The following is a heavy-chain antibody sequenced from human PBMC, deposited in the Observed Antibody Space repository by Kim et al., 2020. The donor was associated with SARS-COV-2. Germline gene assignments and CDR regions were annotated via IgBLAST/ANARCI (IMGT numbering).Heavy chain of an antibody. CDR3: AGVRSFFGVVRNFDY. D-gene: IGHD3-3*01. Sequence: NASLKKRVTISVETSKNPFSLKLSSVTAADTAVYYCAGVRSFFGVVRNFDYWGQGTLVTVSS. J-gene: IGHJ4*02. V-gene: IGHV4-31*02.